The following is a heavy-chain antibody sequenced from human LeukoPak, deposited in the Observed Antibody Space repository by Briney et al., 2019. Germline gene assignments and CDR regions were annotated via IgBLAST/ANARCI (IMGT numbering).Heavy chain of an antibody. J-gene: IGHJ6*02. Sequence: SETLSLTCTVSGGSISTYYWSWIRQPPGKGLEWIGYIYYSGSTNYNPSLKSRVTISVDTSKNQFSLKLTSVTAADTAVYYCARELGATVVNYGMDIWGQGTTVTVSS. CDR1: GGSISTYY. D-gene: IGHD4-23*01. CDR2: IYYSGST. CDR3: ARELGATVVNYGMDI. V-gene: IGHV4-59*01.